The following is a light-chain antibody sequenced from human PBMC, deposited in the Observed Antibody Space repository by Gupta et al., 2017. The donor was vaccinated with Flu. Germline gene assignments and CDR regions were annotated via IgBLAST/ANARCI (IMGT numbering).Light chain of an antibody. J-gene: IGLJ3*02. CDR3: GKWDSSLSGGV. CDR2: END. V-gene: IGLV1-51*02. CDR1: SSNIGNNY. Sequence: QSVLTQPPSVSAAPGQKVTISCSGSSSNIGNNYVSWYQQLPGTAPKLLIYENDKRPSGIPDRFSGSRSDTSATLGITGLLTGDEADYYCGKWDSSLSGGVFGGGTTLTVL.